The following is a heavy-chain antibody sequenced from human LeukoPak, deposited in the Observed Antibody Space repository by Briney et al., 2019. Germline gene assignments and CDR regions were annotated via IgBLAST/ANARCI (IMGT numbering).Heavy chain of an antibody. D-gene: IGHD5-18*01. CDR3: ARSGAAYSYGDY. Sequence: GRSLRLSCAASGFTFSSYAMHWVRQAPGKGLEWVAVISYDGSNKYYADSVKGRFTISRDNSKNTLYLQMNSLRAEDTAVYYCARSGAAYSYGDYWGQGTLVTVSS. CDR2: ISYDGSNK. J-gene: IGHJ4*02. CDR1: GFTFSSYA. V-gene: IGHV3-30*04.